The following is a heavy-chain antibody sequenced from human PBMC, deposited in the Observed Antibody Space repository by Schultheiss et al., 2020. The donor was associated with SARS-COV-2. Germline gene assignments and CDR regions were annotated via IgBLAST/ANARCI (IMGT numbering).Heavy chain of an antibody. CDR1: GYTFTSYY. Sequence: ASVKVSCKASGYTFTSYYMHWVRQAPGQGLEWMGIINPSGGSTSYAQKFQGRVTMTRDTSTNTVYMELSSLRSEDTAVYYCARDQTSIAARLGMDVWGQGSTVTVAS. CDR3: ARDQTSIAARLGMDV. D-gene: IGHD6-6*01. V-gene: IGHV1-46*01. J-gene: IGHJ6*02. CDR2: INPSGGST.